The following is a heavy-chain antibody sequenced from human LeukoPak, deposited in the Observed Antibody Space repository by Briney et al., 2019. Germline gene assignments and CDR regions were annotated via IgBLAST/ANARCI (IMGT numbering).Heavy chain of an antibody. CDR2: ISGSGGST. CDR1: GFTFSSYA. Sequence: PGGSLRLSCAAPGFTFSSYAMSWVPQAPGKGLEWVSAISGSGGSTYYADSVKGRFTISRDNSKNTLYLQMNSLRAEDTAVYYCTSSSSRGIYYYYYYMDAWGKGTTVTVSS. D-gene: IGHD6-6*01. J-gene: IGHJ6*03. V-gene: IGHV3-23*01. CDR3: TSSSSRGIYYYYYYMDA.